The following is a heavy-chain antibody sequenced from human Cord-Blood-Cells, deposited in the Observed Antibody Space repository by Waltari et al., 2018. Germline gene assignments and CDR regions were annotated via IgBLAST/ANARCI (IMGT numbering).Heavy chain of an antibody. CDR2: IIPILGIA. J-gene: IGHJ3*02. V-gene: IGHV1-69*09. CDR1: GATFSSHA. D-gene: IGHD2-21*01. Sequence: VQLVQSGAEVKKPGSSVKASCKASGATFSSHAIRWVRQAPGQGREWMGRIIPILGIANYAQKFQGRVTITADKSTSTAYMELSSLRSEDTAVYYCARDSYCGGDCYDAFDIWGQGTMVTVSS. CDR3: ARDSYCGGDCYDAFDI.